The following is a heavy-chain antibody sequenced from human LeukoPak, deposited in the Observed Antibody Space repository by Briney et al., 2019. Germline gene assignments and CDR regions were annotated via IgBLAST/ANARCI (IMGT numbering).Heavy chain of an antibody. V-gene: IGHV3-33*01. D-gene: IGHD3-22*01. CDR1: GFTFSSYG. Sequence: GGSLRLSCAASGFTFSSYGMHWVRQAPGKGLEWGAVIWYGGSNKYYADSVKGRFTISRDNSKTTLYLQMNSLRAEDTAVYYCARVEYYYDSSGYGPPDAFDIWGQGTMVTVSS. CDR2: IWYGGSNK. J-gene: IGHJ3*02. CDR3: ARVEYYYDSSGYGPPDAFDI.